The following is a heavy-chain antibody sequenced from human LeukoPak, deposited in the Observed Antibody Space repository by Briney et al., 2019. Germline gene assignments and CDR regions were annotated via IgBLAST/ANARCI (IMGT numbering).Heavy chain of an antibody. J-gene: IGHJ5*02. Sequence: GASVKVSCKASGYTFTSYGISWVRQAPGQGLEWMGWISACNGNTNYAQKLQGRVTMTTDTSTSTAFMELRSLRSDDTAVYYCARDNYYDSSGYYGPWGQGTLVTVSS. CDR3: ARDNYYDSSGYYGP. V-gene: IGHV1-18*01. CDR2: ISACNGNT. D-gene: IGHD3-22*01. CDR1: GYTFTSYG.